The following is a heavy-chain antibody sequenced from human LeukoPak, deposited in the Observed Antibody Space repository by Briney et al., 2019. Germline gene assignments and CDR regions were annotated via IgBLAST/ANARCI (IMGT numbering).Heavy chain of an antibody. CDR1: GYTFTSYG. J-gene: IGHJ4*02. V-gene: IGHV1-18*01. D-gene: IGHD2-2*02. CDR2: ISAYNGNT. Sequence: ASVKVSRKASGYTFTSYGISWVRQAPGQGLEWMGWISAYNGNTNYAQELQGRVTMTTDTSTSTAYMELRSLRSDDTAVYYCAREGRGYCSSTSCYKFDYWGQGTLVTVSS. CDR3: AREGRGYCSSTSCYKFDY.